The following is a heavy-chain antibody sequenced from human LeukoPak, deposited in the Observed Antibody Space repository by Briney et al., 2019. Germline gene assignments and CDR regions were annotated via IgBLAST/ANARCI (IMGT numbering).Heavy chain of an antibody. CDR1: GFSLSTSGMC. V-gene: IGHV2-70*11. Sequence: SGPTLVNPTQTLTLTCTFSGFSLSTSGMCVSWIRQPPGKALEWLARIDWDDDKYYSTSLKTRLTISMDTSKNQVVLTMTNMDPVDTATYYCARTPPVAAAGSFDYWGQGTLVTVSS. CDR3: ARTPPVAAAGSFDY. CDR2: IDWDDDK. J-gene: IGHJ4*02. D-gene: IGHD6-13*01.